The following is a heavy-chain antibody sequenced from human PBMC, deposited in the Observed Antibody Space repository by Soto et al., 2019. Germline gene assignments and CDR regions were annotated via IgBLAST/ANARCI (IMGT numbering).Heavy chain of an antibody. J-gene: IGHJ5*02. D-gene: IGHD4-17*01. CDR1: GYTFTSYG. CDR3: ARDPDYGDWFDP. V-gene: IGHV1-18*01. Sequence: ASVKVSCKASGYTFTSYGISWVRQAPGQGLEWMGWISAYNGNTNYAQKLQGRVTMTTDTSTSKAYMELRSLRSDDTAVYYCARDPDYGDWFDPWGQGTLVTVSS. CDR2: ISAYNGNT.